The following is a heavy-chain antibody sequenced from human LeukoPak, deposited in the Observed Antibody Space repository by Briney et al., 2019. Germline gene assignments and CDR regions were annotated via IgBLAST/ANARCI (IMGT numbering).Heavy chain of an antibody. CDR3: ARDGLDNYYGSGSYY. Sequence: VASVKVSCKASGGTFSSYAISWVRQAPGQGLEWMGRIIPVLGIANYAQKFQGRVTITADKSTSTAYMELSSLRSEDTAVYYCARDGLDNYYGSGSYYWGQGTLVTVSS. J-gene: IGHJ4*02. V-gene: IGHV1-69*04. CDR1: GGTFSSYA. CDR2: IIPVLGIA. D-gene: IGHD3-10*01.